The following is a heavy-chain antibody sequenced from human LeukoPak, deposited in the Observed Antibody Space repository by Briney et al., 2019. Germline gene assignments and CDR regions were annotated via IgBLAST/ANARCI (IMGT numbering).Heavy chain of an antibody. CDR3: TRVGLTSGSYFSFDY. V-gene: IGHV3-74*01. CDR1: GFTFSSYW. CDR2: INSDGSST. Sequence: GGSLRLSCAASGFTFSSYWMHWVRHAPGKGLVWVSRINSDGSSTNYADSVKGRFTISRDNAKNTLYLQMNSLRVEDTAVYYCTRVGLTSGSYFSFDYWGQGTLVTVSS. D-gene: IGHD1-26*01. J-gene: IGHJ4*02.